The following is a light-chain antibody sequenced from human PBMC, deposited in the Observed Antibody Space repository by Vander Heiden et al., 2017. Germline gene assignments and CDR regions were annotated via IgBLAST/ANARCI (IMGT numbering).Light chain of an antibody. J-gene: IGKJ4*01. Sequence: DLQMTQSPSSLSASVGDRVTITCQASQDISNYLNWYQQKPRKAPKLLIYDASNVETGVPSRFSGSGSGTDFTFTISSLQPEDIATYYCQQYDNLPLTFGGGTKVEIK. CDR2: DAS. CDR1: QDISNY. CDR3: QQYDNLPLT. V-gene: IGKV1-33*01.